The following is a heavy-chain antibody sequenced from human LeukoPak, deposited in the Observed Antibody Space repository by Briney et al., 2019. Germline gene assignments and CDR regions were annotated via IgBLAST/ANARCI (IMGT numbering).Heavy chain of an antibody. Sequence: PSETLSLTCAVSGGSISRSSYYWGWIRQPPGKGLEWIGSIYYSGSTYYNPSLKSRVTISVDTSKNQFSLKLSSVTAADTAVYYCARIVVPAAMSFDYWGQGTLVTVSS. CDR1: GGSISRSSYY. CDR3: ARIVVPAAMSFDY. CDR2: IYYSGST. J-gene: IGHJ4*02. V-gene: IGHV4-39*01. D-gene: IGHD2-2*01.